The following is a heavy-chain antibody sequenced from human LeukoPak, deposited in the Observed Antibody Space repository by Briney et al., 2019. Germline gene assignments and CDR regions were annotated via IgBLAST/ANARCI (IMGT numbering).Heavy chain of an antibody. D-gene: IGHD5-18*01. CDR1: GGSISSYY. CDR3: ARSRGRSYGN. V-gene: IGHV4-59*04. J-gene: IGHJ4*02. CDR2: ISYSGTT. Sequence: SETLSLTCTVSGGSISSYYWSWIRQPPGKGLEWIGTISYSGTTYYNPSLKSRVTISVDTSKNQFSLRLSSVTAADTAVYYCARSRGRSYGNWGQGTLVTVSS.